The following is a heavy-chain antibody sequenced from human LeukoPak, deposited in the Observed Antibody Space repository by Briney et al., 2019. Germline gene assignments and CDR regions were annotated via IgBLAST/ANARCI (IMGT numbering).Heavy chain of an antibody. CDR1: GGSISSYS. D-gene: IGHD3-3*01. V-gene: IGHV4-59*12. CDR3: ARDVDFWSGYTYNWFDP. J-gene: IGHJ5*02. CDR2: IYYSGST. Sequence: SETLSLTCTVSGGSISSYSWSWIRQPPGKGLECIGYIYYSGSTNYNPSLKSRVTISVDTSKNQFSLKLSSVTAADTAVYYCARDVDFWSGYTYNWFDPWGQGTLVTVSS.